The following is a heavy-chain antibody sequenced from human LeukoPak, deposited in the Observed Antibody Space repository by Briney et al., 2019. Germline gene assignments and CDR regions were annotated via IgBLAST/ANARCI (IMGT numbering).Heavy chain of an antibody. CDR2: INSSGGST. CDR1: GYTFTSYY. Sequence: ASVKVSCRASGYTFTSYYMHWVRQAPGQGLEWMGIINSSGGSTSYAQKFQGRVTMTRDTSTSTVYMELSSLRSEDTAVYYCARARSTRHSTFDYWGQGTLVTVSS. J-gene: IGHJ4*02. V-gene: IGHV1-46*01. CDR3: ARARSTRHSTFDY. D-gene: IGHD2-15*01.